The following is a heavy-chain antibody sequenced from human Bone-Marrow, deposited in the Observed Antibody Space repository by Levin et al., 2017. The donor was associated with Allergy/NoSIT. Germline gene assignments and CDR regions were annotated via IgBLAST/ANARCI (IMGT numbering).Heavy chain of an antibody. J-gene: IGHJ4*01. CDR1: GFPFSHAW. CDR2: IKALSDGGTT. D-gene: IGHD3-3*01. CDR3: TTDENFSPFED. Sequence: GESLKISCEGSGFPFSHAWMSWVRQAPGKGLEWVGRIKALSDGGTTEYSAPVKGRFTISRDDSAQRVFLQMNSLTMEDTAVYYCTTDENFSPFEDWGHGTLVAVSS. V-gene: IGHV3-15*01.